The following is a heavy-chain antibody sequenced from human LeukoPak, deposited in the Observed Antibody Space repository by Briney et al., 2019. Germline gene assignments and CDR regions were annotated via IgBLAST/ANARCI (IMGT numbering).Heavy chain of an antibody. Sequence: GSLRLSCAASGFTFSRYWMTWVRQAPGKGLEWVANIKQDGSEKYHLDSVKGRFTISRDNTKNSMYLQMNSLRAEDSAVYYCARGYCSAGSCSRAPDFWGQGTLVTVSS. CDR1: GFTFSRYW. J-gene: IGHJ4*02. CDR2: IKQDGSEK. V-gene: IGHV3-7*04. D-gene: IGHD2-15*01. CDR3: ARGYCSAGSCSRAPDF.